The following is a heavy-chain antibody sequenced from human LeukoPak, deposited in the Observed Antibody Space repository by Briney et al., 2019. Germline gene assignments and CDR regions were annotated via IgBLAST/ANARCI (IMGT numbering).Heavy chain of an antibody. J-gene: IGHJ4*02. Sequence: GGSLRLSCAASGFTFSNYAMHWVRQAPGKGLEWVAFIRYDGSNKNHADSVKGRFTISRDNSKNTLYLQMNSLRAEDTAVYYCARDRIAVAVSPDYWGQGTLVTVSS. CDR1: GFTFSNYA. V-gene: IGHV3-30*02. D-gene: IGHD6-19*01. CDR2: IRYDGSNK. CDR3: ARDRIAVAVSPDY.